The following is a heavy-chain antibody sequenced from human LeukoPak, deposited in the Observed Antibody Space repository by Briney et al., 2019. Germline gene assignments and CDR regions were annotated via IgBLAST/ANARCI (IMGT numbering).Heavy chain of an antibody. CDR3: ASGVFTVWGSYRRDY. D-gene: IGHD3-16*02. CDR1: GFTVSSNY. V-gene: IGHV3-53*01. Sequence: PGGSLRLSCAASGFTVSSNYMSWVRQAPGKGLEWVSVIYSGGSTYYADSVKGRFTISRDNSKNTLYLQMNSLRAEDTAVYYCASGVFTVWGSYRRDYWGQGTPVTVSS. J-gene: IGHJ4*02. CDR2: IYSGGST.